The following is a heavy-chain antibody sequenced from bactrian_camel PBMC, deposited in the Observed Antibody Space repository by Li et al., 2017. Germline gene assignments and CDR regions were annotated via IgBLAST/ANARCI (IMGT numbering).Heavy chain of an antibody. Sequence: HVQLVESGGGSVQAGGSLRLSCAVSGAYYDTNCIGWFRQAPGKEREGVAGIYTNGDSSTTYYADSVKDRFTISRDNAKNTVYLQMNSLKPEDTAVYYCVRAYIDYASNQPDFPYWGQGTQVTVS. CDR3: VRAYIDYASNQPDFPY. V-gene: IGHV3S63*01. D-gene: IGHD4*01. CDR2: IYTNGDSSTT. CDR1: GAYYDTNC. J-gene: IGHJ6*01.